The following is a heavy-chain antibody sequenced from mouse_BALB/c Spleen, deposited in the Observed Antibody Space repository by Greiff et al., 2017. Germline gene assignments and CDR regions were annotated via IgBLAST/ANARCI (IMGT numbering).Heavy chain of an antibody. V-gene: IGHV5-6-5*01. Sequence: EVKLMESGGGLVKPGGSLKLSCAASGFTFSSYSMSWVRQTPEKRLEWVASISSGGSSYYPDRVKSRFTISKDNARNILYLQMSRLRSEDTAMYYCTSEEFAMDYWGQGTSVTVSS. CDR3: TSEEFAMDY. CDR2: ISSGGSS. CDR1: GFTFSSYS. J-gene: IGHJ4*01.